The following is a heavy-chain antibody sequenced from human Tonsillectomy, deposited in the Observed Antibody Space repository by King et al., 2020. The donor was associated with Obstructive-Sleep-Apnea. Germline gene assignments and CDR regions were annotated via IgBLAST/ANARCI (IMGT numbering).Heavy chain of an antibody. V-gene: IGHV1-24*01. CDR2: FDPAEGET. D-gene: IGHD2-21*02. CDR3: ATEVCSGGDCYVFDY. J-gene: IGHJ4*02. Sequence: QLVQSGAEVKKPGASVKVSCKVSGYTLTELSMHWVRQAPGKGLEWMGGFDPAEGETIYAQKFQGRVTMTEDTSTDTAYMALSSLRSEDPAVYYCATEVCSGGDCYVFDYWGQGTLVTVSS. CDR1: GYTLTELS.